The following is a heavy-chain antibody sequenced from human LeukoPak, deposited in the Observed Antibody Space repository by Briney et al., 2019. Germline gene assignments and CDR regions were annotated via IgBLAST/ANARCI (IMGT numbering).Heavy chain of an antibody. CDR1: GYSFTSNY. Sequence: GASVKVSCKASGYSFTSNYIHWVRQAPGQGLEWMGMIYPRDGSTSYAQKFQGRVTVTRDTSTSTVHMELSGLRSEDTAVHYCTRDQDAFDYWGQGTLVTVSS. CDR2: IYPRDGST. V-gene: IGHV1-46*01. CDR3: TRDQDAFDY. D-gene: IGHD5-24*01. J-gene: IGHJ4*02.